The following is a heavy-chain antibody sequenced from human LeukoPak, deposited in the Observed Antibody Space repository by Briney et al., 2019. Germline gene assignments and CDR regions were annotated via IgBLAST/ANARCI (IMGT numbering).Heavy chain of an antibody. CDR1: GFTFTRYG. CDR3: SRDPSNTSGWYAWADY. V-gene: IGHV1-18*01. Sequence: ASVKVSCKASGFTFTRYGFNWVRQAPGQGLEWMGWISAYNGDTKYAQKFQDRLTMTTDTSTTTAYMELSSLRSDDTAVYYCSRDPSNTSGWYAWADYWGQGTLVTVSS. J-gene: IGHJ4*02. CDR2: ISAYNGDT. D-gene: IGHD6-19*01.